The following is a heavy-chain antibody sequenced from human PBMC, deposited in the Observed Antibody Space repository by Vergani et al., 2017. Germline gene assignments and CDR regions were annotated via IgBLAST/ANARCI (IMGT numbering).Heavy chain of an antibody. CDR2: IYYSGST. Sequence: QVQLQESGPGLVKPSETLSLTCTVSGGSISSYYWSWIRQPPGKGPEWIGYIYYSGSTNYNPSLKSRVTISVDTSKNQFSLKLSSVTAADTAVYYCARDPDTAMAPGWFDPWGQGTLVTVSS. V-gene: IGHV4-59*01. CDR3: ARDPDTAMAPGWFDP. J-gene: IGHJ5*02. CDR1: GGSISSYY. D-gene: IGHD5-18*01.